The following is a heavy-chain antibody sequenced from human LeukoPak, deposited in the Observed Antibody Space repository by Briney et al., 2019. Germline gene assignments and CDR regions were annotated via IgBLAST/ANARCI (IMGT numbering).Heavy chain of an antibody. D-gene: IGHD2-2*01. J-gene: IGHJ4*02. Sequence: ASVKVYCKASGYTFISIYIHWVRQAPGQGLEWMGWISAYNGNTNYAQKLQGRVTMTTDTSTSTAYMELRSLRSDDTAVYYCARDRCTSCYEDSYFDYWCQGTLVTVTS. CDR3: ARDRCTSCYEDSYFDY. CDR1: GYTFISIY. V-gene: IGHV1-18*04. CDR2: ISAYNGNT.